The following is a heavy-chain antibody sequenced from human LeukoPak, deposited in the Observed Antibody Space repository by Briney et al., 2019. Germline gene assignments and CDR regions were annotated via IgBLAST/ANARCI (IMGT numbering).Heavy chain of an antibody. V-gene: IGHV4-34*01. CDR2: INHSGST. D-gene: IGHD1-26*01. Sequence: SETLSLTCAVYGGSFSGYYWSWIRQPPGKGLEWIGEINHSGSTNYNPSLKSRVTISVDTSKNQFSLKLSSVTAADTAVYYCARVRRGGSYSAPFYYYYYMDVWGKGTTVTVSS. J-gene: IGHJ6*03. CDR3: ARVRRGGSYSAPFYYYYYMDV. CDR1: GGSFSGYY.